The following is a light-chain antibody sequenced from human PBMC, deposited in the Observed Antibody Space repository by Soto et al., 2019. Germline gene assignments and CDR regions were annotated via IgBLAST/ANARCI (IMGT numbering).Light chain of an antibody. Sequence: DIVMTQSPDSLAVSLGARATINCKSSQSVLYSSNNKNYLAWYQHKPGQPPKLLIYWASTRESGVPDRFSGSGSGTDFTLTISSLQAEDAAVSYCQQYYSPPRGLAFGGGTKVEI. CDR2: WAS. CDR1: QSVLYSSNNKNY. CDR3: QQYYSPPRGLA. V-gene: IGKV4-1*01. J-gene: IGKJ4*01.